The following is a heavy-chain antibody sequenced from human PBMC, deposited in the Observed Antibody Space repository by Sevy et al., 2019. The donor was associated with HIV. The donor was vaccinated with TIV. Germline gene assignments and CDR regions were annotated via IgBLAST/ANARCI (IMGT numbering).Heavy chain of an antibody. CDR1: GFSFNGYG. V-gene: IGHV3-33*01. J-gene: IGHJ4*02. D-gene: IGHD6-19*01. CDR3: ARESLAVAGIGYYFHS. CDR2: IWYDGTNK. Sequence: GGSLRLSCAASGFSFNGYGMHWVRQAPGKGLEGLAVIWYDGTNKENADSGKGRFTISRDNSENTLYLQMNSLRAEDTAVYYCARESLAVAGIGYYFHSWGQGTLVTVSS.